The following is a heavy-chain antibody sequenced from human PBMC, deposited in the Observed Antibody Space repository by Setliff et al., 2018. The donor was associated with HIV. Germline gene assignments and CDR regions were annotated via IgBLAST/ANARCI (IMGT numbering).Heavy chain of an antibody. CDR3: ATAKEQWLAEGGFDY. CDR1: GYSLTELS. D-gene: IGHD6-19*01. CDR2: FDPEDGDT. J-gene: IGHJ4*01. Sequence: AASVKVSCKVSGYSLTELSMHWVRQASEKGLEWMGRFDPEDGDTLYAQKFQGRVTMTEDTSTDTAYMELSGLRSEDTAVYYCATAKEQWLAEGGFDYWGQGTLVTVSS. V-gene: IGHV1-24*01.